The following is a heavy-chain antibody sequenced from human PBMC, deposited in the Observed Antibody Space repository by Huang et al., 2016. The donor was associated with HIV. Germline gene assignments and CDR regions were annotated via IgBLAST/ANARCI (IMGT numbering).Heavy chain of an antibody. CDR1: GGPFRSYS. J-gene: IGHJ4*02. Sequence: QVQLLQSGAEVKKPGSSVKVSCKASGGPFRSYSIAWVRQAPGQGLEWMASLMPFFDSPNDAQKWQGRVRVTADESTSTVYMELRDLRPDDTAVYFCARGSLEYSVSSSLDYWGQGTHVTVSS. D-gene: IGHD4-4*01. CDR2: LMPFFDSP. CDR3: ARGSLEYSVSSSLDY. V-gene: IGHV1-69*13.